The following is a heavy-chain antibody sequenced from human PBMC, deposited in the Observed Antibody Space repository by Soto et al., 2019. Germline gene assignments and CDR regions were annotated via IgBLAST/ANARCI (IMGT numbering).Heavy chain of an antibody. CDR2: INWNDDE. CDR3: AHSLDLGGFDI. V-gene: IGHV2-5*01. D-gene: IGHD3-16*01. J-gene: IGHJ3*02. Sequence: QITLKESGPTLVKPTQTLTLTCTFSGFSLNTRAVGVVWIRQPPGKALEWLALINWNDDERYSPSVNDRLTITKDTSRNHGVLTMYNVDPVDTATYYCAHSLDLGGFDIWGQGTTVTFSS. CDR1: GFSLNTRAVG.